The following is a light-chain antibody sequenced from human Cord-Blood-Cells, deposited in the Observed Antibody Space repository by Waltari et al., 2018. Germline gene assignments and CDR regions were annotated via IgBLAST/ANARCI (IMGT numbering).Light chain of an antibody. CDR1: QSASSSY. J-gene: IGKJ1*01. Sequence: EIVLTQSPGTLSLSPGDRATLSCRASQSASSSYLAWYQQKPGQAPRLLIYGASSRATGIPDRFSGSRSGTDVTLTISRLEPEDFAVYYCQQYGSSAPWTFGQGTKVEIK. CDR2: GAS. V-gene: IGKV3-20*01. CDR3: QQYGSSAPWT.